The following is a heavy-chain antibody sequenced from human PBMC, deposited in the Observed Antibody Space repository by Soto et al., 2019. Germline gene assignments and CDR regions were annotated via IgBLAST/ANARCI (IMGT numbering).Heavy chain of an antibody. D-gene: IGHD6-13*01. V-gene: IGHV4-34*01. Sequence: SETLSLTCAVYGGSSSGYYWSWIRQPPGKGLEWIGEINHSGSTNYNPSLKSRVTISVDTSKNQFSLKLSSVAAADTAVYYCARVGRIAAASGYYYYGMDVWGQGTTVTVSS. CDR3: ARVGRIAAASGYYYYGMDV. CDR1: GGSSSGYY. CDR2: INHSGST. J-gene: IGHJ6*02.